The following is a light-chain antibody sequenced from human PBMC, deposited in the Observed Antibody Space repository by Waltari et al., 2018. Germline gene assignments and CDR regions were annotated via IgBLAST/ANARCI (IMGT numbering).Light chain of an antibody. J-gene: IGLJ3*02. Sequence: QSVLTQPPSVSAAPGQKVTVSCSGSSSNIENNYVSWYQQLPGTAPKLLIYDDYEGPSGIPDRFSGSKSGTSATLGITGLQTGDEADYYCGTWDSSLKAVVFGGGTKLTVL. CDR1: SSNIENNY. CDR3: GTWDSSLKAVV. CDR2: DDY. V-gene: IGLV1-51*01.